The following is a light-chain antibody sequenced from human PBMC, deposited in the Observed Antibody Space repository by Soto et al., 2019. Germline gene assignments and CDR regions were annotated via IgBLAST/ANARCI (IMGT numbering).Light chain of an antibody. J-gene: IGKJ1*01. Sequence: EIVLTQSPATLSLSPGERATLSCRASQSVSSYLAWYQQKPGQAPRLLIYDASNRATGIPARFSGSGSGTDFTLTISSLEPEDFALYYCQQRRNWPRTFGQGTKVDIK. CDR2: DAS. V-gene: IGKV3-11*01. CDR1: QSVSSY. CDR3: QQRRNWPRT.